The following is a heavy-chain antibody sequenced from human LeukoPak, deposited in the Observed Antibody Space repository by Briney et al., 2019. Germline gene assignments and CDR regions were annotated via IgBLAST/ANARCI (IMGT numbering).Heavy chain of an antibody. D-gene: IGHD6-13*01. V-gene: IGHV3-74*01. CDR1: GFTFSSYW. CDR3: AKGSSWYGLYYYYYYYMDV. CDR2: INSDGSST. Sequence: GGSLRLSCAASGFTFSSYWMHWVRQAPGKGLVWVSRINSDGSSTSYADSVKGRFTISRDDAKNTLYLQMNSLRAEDTAVYYCAKGSSWYGLYYYYYYYMDVWGKGTTVTISS. J-gene: IGHJ6*03.